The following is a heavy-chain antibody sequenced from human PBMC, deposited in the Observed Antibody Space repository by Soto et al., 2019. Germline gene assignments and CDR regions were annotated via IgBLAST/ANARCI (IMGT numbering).Heavy chain of an antibody. CDR2: TYYRSKWLN. D-gene: IGHD5-12*01. J-gene: IGHJ4*02. V-gene: IGHV6-1*01. CDR3: TRGRDGYNPYYFLY. CDR1: GDSVSNNRAA. Sequence: SQTLSLTCAISGDSVSNNRAARNWIRQSPSRGLEWLGRTYYRSKWLNDYAVSMKGRLTISPDTSKNQFSLHLDSVTPEDTAMYYCTRGRDGYNPYYFLYWGQGALVTVSS.